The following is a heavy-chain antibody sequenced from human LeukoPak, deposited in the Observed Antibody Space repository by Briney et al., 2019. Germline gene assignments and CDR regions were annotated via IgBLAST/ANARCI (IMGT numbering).Heavy chain of an antibody. CDR1: GYTFTRYY. D-gene: IGHD2/OR15-2a*01. CDR2: INPSGGST. J-gene: IGHJ4*02. CDR3: ARGRFYESDY. Sequence: ASVKVSCKASGYTFTRYYMHWVRQAPGQGLEWMGIINPSGGSTNYAQKFQGRVTMTRDMSTRTVYMELSSLRSEDAAVYYCARGRFYESDYWGQGTLVTVSS. V-gene: IGHV1-46*01.